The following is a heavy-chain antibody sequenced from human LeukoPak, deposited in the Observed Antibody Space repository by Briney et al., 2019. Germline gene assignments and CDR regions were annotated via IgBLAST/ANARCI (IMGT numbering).Heavy chain of an antibody. CDR3: ARGREDIVVVPAARFDP. V-gene: IGHV1-2*02. D-gene: IGHD2-2*01. CDR2: INPNSGGT. J-gene: IGHJ5*02. CDR1: GYTFTGYY. Sequence: ASVKVSCTASGYTFTGYYMHWVRQAPGQGLEWMGWINPNSGGTNYAQKFQGRVTMTRDTSISTAYMELSRLRSDDTAVYYCARGREDIVVVPAARFDPWGQGTLVTVSS.